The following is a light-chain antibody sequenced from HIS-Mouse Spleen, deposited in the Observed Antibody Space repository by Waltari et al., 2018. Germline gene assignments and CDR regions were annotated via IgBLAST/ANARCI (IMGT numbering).Light chain of an antibody. CDR1: SSDVGGYHY. J-gene: IGLJ1*01. CDR3: SSYAGSNNFV. V-gene: IGLV2-8*01. CDR2: EVS. Sequence: QSALTQPPSASGSPGQSVTLSCTGTSSDVGGYHYVAWYQQHPGQAPKLMIYEVSKRPSGVPDRFSGSKSGNTASLTVSGLQAEDEADYYCSSYAGSNNFVFGTGTKVTVL.